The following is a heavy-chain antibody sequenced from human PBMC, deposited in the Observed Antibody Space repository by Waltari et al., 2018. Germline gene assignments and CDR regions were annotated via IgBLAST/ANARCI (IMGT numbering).Heavy chain of an antibody. CDR2: SVVGGGNT. D-gene: IGHD4-17*01. Sequence: QLVQSGAEVKKPGASVKVSCKASGYTFTSYGISWVRQAPGQGLEWMGWSVVGGGNTNDAQKCQERDTITRDMSTSTAYMELSSLRSEDTAVYYCAAAYGDYEGWFDPWGQGTLVTVSS. J-gene: IGHJ5*02. CDR3: AAAYGDYEGWFDP. CDR1: GYTFTSYG. V-gene: IGHV1-58*02.